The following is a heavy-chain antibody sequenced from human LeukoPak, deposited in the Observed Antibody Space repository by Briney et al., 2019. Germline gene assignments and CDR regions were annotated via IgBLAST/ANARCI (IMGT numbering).Heavy chain of an antibody. D-gene: IGHD6-13*01. CDR3: ARGGGSSWYSYFSWFDP. V-gene: IGHV1-2*02. J-gene: IGHJ5*02. CDR2: INPNSGGT. CDR1: GGTFSSYA. Sequence: GSSVKVSCKASGGTFSSYAISWVRQAPGQGLEWMGWINPNSGGTNYAQKFQGRVTMTRDTSISTAYMELSRLRSDDTAVYYCARGGGSSWYSYFSWFDPWGQGTLVTVSS.